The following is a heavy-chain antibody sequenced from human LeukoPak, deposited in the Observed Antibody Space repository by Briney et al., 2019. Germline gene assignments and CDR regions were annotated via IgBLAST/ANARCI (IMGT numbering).Heavy chain of an antibody. CDR1: GFTFSDYY. V-gene: IGHV3-11*04. D-gene: IGHD1-14*01. CDR3: TITEDNWFDP. J-gene: IGHJ5*02. Sequence: GGSLRLSCAASGFTFSDYYMSWIRRAPGKGLEWVSYISKGGRTIFYADSVKGRFTISRDNAKNSLFLQMNGLRAEDTAVYYCTITEDNWFDPWGQGTLVTVSS. CDR2: ISKGGRTI.